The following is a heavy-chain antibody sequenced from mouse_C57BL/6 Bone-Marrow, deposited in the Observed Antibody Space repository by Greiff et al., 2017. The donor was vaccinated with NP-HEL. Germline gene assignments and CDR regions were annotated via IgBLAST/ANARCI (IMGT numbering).Heavy chain of an antibody. CDR1: GYTFTSYW. CDR2: IHPNSGST. CDR3: ARMTTVVRVDY. D-gene: IGHD1-1*01. V-gene: IGHV1-64*01. J-gene: IGHJ4*01. Sequence: QVQLQQPGAELVKPGASVKLSCKASGYTFTSYWMHWVKQRPGQGLEWIGMIHPNSGSTNYNEKFKSKATLTVDKSSSTAYMQLSSLTSEDSAVYFCARMTTVVRVDYWGQGTSVTVSS.